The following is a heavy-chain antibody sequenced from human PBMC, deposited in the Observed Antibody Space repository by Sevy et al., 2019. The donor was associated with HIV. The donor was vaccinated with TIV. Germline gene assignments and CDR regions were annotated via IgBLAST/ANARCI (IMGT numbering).Heavy chain of an antibody. D-gene: IGHD3-22*01. V-gene: IGHV4-31*03. CDR2: IYYSGST. CDR1: GGSISSGGYY. Sequence: SETLSLTCTVSGGSISSGGYYWSWIRQHPGKGLEWIGYIYYSGSTYYNPSLKSRVTISVDTSKNQFPLKLSSVTAADTAVYYCARDEYDSSGTYWYFDLWGRGTLVTVSS. J-gene: IGHJ2*01. CDR3: ARDEYDSSGTYWYFDL.